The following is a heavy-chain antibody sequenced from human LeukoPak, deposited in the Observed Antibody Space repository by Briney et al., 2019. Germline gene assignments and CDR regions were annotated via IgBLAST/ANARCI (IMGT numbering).Heavy chain of an antibody. CDR1: GFTFSSYG. Sequence: PGGSLRLSCAASGFTFSSYGMHWVRQAPGKGLEWVAFIRYDGSNKYYADSVKGRFTISRDNSKNTLYLQMNSLRADDTAVYYCARDRGCYSSGSSEYYFDYWGQGTLVTVSS. V-gene: IGHV3-30*02. CDR3: ARDRGCYSSGSSEYYFDY. CDR2: IRYDGSNK. J-gene: IGHJ4*02. D-gene: IGHD3-10*01.